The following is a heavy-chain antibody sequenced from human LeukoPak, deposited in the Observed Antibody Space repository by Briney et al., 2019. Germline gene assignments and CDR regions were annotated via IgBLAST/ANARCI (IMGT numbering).Heavy chain of an antibody. V-gene: IGHV3-43*01. D-gene: IGHD3-16*01. CDR2: ISWDGGST. CDR1: GFTFSRYG. Sequence: PGGSLRLSCAASGFTFSRYGMHWVRQAPGKGLEWVSLISWDGGSTYYADSVKGRFTISRDNSKNSLYLQMNSLRTEDTALYYCAKDFGETSYYYYMDVWGKGTTVTVSS. CDR3: AKDFGETSYYYYMDV. J-gene: IGHJ6*03.